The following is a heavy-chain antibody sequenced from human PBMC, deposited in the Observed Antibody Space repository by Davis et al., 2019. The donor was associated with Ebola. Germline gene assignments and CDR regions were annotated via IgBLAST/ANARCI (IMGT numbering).Heavy chain of an antibody. Sequence: HSQTLSLTCAISGDSISRNIPAWNWIRQSPSRGLEWLGRTYYNSKWYHDYAVSVKSRITINLDTSKNQFSLQLNSVTPEDTALYYCARGWLRAGMDVWGEGTTVTVPS. CDR3: ARGWLRAGMDV. J-gene: IGHJ6*04. CDR2: TYYNSKWYH. CDR1: GDSISRNIPA. D-gene: IGHD5-18*01. V-gene: IGHV6-1*01.